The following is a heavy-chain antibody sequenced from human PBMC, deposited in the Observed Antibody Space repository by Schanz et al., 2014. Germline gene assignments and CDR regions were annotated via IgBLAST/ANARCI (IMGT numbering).Heavy chain of an antibody. CDR1: GFTFGSYA. Sequence: LQLVESGGGVVQPGRSLRLSCAASGFTFGSYAMNWVRQAPGKGLEWVSTIRTSASDTFYADSVKGRFTISRDNSKNTLYLQMSSLKTEDTAVYYCAKIGYGGLLNYYIDHWGQGTLVTVSS. V-gene: IGHV3-23*04. CDR3: AKIGYGGLLNYYIDH. J-gene: IGHJ4*02. D-gene: IGHD3-16*01. CDR2: IRTSASDT.